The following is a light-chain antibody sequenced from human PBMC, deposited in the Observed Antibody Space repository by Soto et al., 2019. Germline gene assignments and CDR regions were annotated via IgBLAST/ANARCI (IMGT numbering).Light chain of an antibody. CDR3: QSYDSSLSGCYV. CDR2: GNS. Sequence: QSALTQPPSVSGAPGQRVTISCTGSSSNIGAGYDVHWYQQLPGTAPKLLIYGNSNRPSGAPDRFSGSKSGTSASLAITGLQAEDEADYYCQSYDSSLSGCYVFGTGTKVTVL. J-gene: IGLJ1*01. V-gene: IGLV1-40*01. CDR1: SSNIGAGYD.